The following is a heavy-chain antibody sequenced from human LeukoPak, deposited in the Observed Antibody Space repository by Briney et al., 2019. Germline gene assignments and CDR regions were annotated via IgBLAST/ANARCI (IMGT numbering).Heavy chain of an antibody. CDR1: GFAFSSSW. Sequence: GGSLRLSCAASGFAFSSSWMLWVRQAPGKGLVWVSRINSDGTYTSYADSVKGRFTIPRDNAKNTLYLQMNSLRAEDTAVYYCASDLSHTFDYWGQGTLVTVSS. CDR3: ASDLSHTFDY. J-gene: IGHJ4*02. V-gene: IGHV3-74*01. CDR2: INSDGTYT.